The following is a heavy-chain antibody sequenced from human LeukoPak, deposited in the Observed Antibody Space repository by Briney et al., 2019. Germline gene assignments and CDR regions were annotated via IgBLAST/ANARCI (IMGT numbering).Heavy chain of an antibody. CDR2: IYSGGST. V-gene: IGHV3-66*01. CDR3: ARVKAVAGFPYYFDY. Sequence: GGSLRLSCAASGFTVSSNYMSWVRQAPGKGLEWVSVIYSGGSTYYADSVKGRFTISRDNSKNTLYLQMNSLRAEGTAVYYCARVKAVAGFPYYFDYWGQGTLVTVSS. J-gene: IGHJ4*02. D-gene: IGHD6-19*01. CDR1: GFTVSSNY.